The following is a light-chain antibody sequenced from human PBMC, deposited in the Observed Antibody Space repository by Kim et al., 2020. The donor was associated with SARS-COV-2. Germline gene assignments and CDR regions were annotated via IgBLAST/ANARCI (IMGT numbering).Light chain of an antibody. J-gene: IGKJ2*01. Sequence: PRERVTLSRDARQRVSSNLAWYQNKPGQAPRLLICVVSTRATGLPARFSGGGSGTDFTLTISSLQSEDFALYYCHQYNDWPPGDTFGQGTKLEI. CDR3: HQYNDWPPGDT. CDR2: VVS. V-gene: IGKV3-15*01. CDR1: QRVSSN.